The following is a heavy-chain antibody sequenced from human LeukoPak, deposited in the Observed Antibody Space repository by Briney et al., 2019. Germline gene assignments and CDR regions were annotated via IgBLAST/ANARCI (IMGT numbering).Heavy chain of an antibody. CDR2: IYYSGNT. CDR1: GGSISGYY. CDR3: ARGLTTVTTVDY. Sequence: SETLSLTCTVSGGSISGYYWVWIRQPPGKGLEWIGYIYYSGNTNYNPSLKSRVTISVDTSKNQFSLKLSSVTAADTAVYYCARGLTTVTTVDYWGLGTLVTVSS. J-gene: IGHJ4*02. V-gene: IGHV4-59*01. D-gene: IGHD4-17*01.